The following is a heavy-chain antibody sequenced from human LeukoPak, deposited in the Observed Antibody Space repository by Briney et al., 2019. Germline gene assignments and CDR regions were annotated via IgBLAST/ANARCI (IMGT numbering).Heavy chain of an antibody. CDR1: GYTFTDYY. Sequence: ASVKVSCKASGYTFTDYYMHWVRQAPGQGLEWMGRINPDTGGTNSAQRSQGRVTMTRDTSIRTAYMELSSLRSDDTAVYYCAREHLFSGSENYVLHNWFDPWGQGTLVTVSS. CDR3: AREHLFSGSENYVLHNWFDP. J-gene: IGHJ5*02. V-gene: IGHV1-2*02. CDR2: INPDTGGT. D-gene: IGHD3-10*01.